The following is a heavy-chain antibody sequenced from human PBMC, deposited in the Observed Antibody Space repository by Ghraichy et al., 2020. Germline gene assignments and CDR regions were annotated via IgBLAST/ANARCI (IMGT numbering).Heavy chain of an antibody. V-gene: IGHV3-7*03. CDR3: TRESAGGVFFINHVDY. J-gene: IGHJ4*02. CDR2: IKQDGSEK. CDR1: GFTFGSYW. D-gene: IGHD2-8*02. Sequence: LSLTCAASGFTFGSYWMSWVRQAPGKGLEWVANIKQDGSEKYCVDSVKGRFTISRDNAKNSLYLQMNSLRAEDTAVYYCTRESAGGVFFINHVDYWGQGTLVTVSS.